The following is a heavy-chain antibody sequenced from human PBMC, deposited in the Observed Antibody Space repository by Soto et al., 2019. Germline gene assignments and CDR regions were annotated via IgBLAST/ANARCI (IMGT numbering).Heavy chain of an antibody. V-gene: IGHV1-3*01. J-gene: IGHJ2*01. CDR2: INAGGGDR. CDR3: AKNRERAVATTPRWYCDG. D-gene: IGHD2-15*01. CDR1: GYTFSNHA. Sequence: GASVKVSCKASGYTFSNHAIHWVRQAPGQRLEWMGWINAGGGDRRYAQKFQDRISITTDTFARIVYLELSSLTSADTAVYYCAKNRERAVATTPRWYCDGWGRGTLVTVSS.